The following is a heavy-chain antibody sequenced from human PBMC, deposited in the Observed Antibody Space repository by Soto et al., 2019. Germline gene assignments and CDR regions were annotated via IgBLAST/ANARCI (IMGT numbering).Heavy chain of an antibody. CDR2: ISGSGGST. J-gene: IGHJ4*02. D-gene: IGHD2-2*01. CDR1: GFTFSSYA. V-gene: IGHV3-23*01. CDR3: ARGPRDIVVVPAAMPSFDY. Sequence: VQLLESGGGLVQPGGSLRLSCAASGFTFSSYAMSWVRQAPGKGLEWVSAISGSGGSTYYADSVKGRFTISRDNSENTLYLQMNSLRAEDTAVYYCARGPRDIVVVPAAMPSFDYWGQGTLVTVSS.